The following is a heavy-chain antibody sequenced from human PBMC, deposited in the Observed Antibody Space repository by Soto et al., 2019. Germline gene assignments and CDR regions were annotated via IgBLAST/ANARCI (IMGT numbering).Heavy chain of an antibody. V-gene: IGHV4-31*03. CDR2: IYYSGST. CDR3: ARVPRKKYYYDSSGIT. D-gene: IGHD3-22*01. Sequence: PSETLSLTCTVSGGSISSGGYYWSWIRQHPGKGLEWIGYIYYSGSTYYNPSLKSRVTISVDTSKNQFSLKLSSVTAADTAVYYCARVPRKKYYYDSSGITWGQGTLVTVSS. CDR1: GGSISSGGYY. J-gene: IGHJ5*02.